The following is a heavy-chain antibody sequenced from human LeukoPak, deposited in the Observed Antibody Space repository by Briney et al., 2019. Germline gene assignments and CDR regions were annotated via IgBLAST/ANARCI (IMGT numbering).Heavy chain of an antibody. D-gene: IGHD1-14*01. Sequence: SETLSLTCTVSGGSISSHYWSWIRQPPGKGLEWIGYIYYSGSTNYNPSLKSRVTISVDTSKNQFSLKLSSVTAADTAMYYCAREREPNWFDPWGQGTLVTVSS. J-gene: IGHJ5*02. CDR3: AREREPNWFDP. V-gene: IGHV4-59*11. CDR2: IYYSGST. CDR1: GGSISSHY.